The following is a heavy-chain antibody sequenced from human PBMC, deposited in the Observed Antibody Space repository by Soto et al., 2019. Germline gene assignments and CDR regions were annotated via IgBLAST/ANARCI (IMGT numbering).Heavy chain of an antibody. V-gene: IGHV1-8*01. CDR2: MNPNSGNT. Sequence: GASVKVSCKASGYTFTSYDINWVRQATGQGLEWMGWMNPNSGNTGYAQKFQGRVTMTRNTSISTAYMELSSLRSEDTAVYYCARAPPHCSSSNCYTLPDYWGQGTLVTVSS. CDR1: GYTFTSYD. J-gene: IGHJ4*02. D-gene: IGHD2-2*02. CDR3: ARAPPHCSSSNCYTLPDY.